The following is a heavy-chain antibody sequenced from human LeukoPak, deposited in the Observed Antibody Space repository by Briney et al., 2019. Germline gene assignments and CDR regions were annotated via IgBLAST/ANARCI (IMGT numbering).Heavy chain of an antibody. V-gene: IGHV3-72*01. CDR3: GRGLNGADRAGVGS. CDR2: VRDKTHTYTT. CDR1: GFTFSSYG. J-gene: IGHJ4*02. D-gene: IGHD4-17*01. Sequence: PGGSLRLSCAASGFTFSSYGMPWVRQAPGQGLEWVARVRDKTHTYTTEYAASVKGRFTISRDDSRNSLYLQMSSLETGDTAVYYCGRGLNGADRAGVGSWGQGTLVIVSS.